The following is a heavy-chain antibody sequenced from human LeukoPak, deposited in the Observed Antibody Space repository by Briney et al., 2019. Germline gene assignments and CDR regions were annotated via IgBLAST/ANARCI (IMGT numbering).Heavy chain of an antibody. D-gene: IGHD2-21*01. J-gene: IGHJ4*02. V-gene: IGHV3-23*01. Sequence: GGSLRLSCAASTFTFNSYAMSWVRQAPGKGLEWVSAISGSGGTTYYADSVKGRFTVSRDNSKNTVYLEMNSLRAEDTAVYYCAGIVGVAEQIHDYWGQGTLVTVSS. CDR3: AGIVGVAEQIHDY. CDR1: TFTFNSYA. CDR2: ISGSGGTT.